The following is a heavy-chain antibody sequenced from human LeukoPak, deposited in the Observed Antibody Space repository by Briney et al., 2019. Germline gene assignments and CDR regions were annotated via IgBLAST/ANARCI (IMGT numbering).Heavy chain of an antibody. V-gene: IGHV4-59*12. CDR2: IYHSGNT. CDR1: GGSISSYY. J-gene: IGHJ4*02. Sequence: SETLSLTCAVSGGSISSYYWSWIRQPPGKGLEWIGYIYHSGNTYYNPSLKSRVTISVDRSKNQFSLNLTSVTAADTAVYYCAREVTPTTNFDYWGQGTLVTVSS. D-gene: IGHD1-26*01. CDR3: AREVTPTTNFDY.